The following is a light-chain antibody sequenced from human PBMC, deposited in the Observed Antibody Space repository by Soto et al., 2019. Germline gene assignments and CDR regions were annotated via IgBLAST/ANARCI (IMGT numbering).Light chain of an antibody. V-gene: IGLV1-44*01. J-gene: IGLJ1*01. CDR3: AAWDDSLNDYV. CDR2: SNN. CDR1: SSNIGSYT. Sequence: QSVLTQPPSASGTPGQRVTISCSGSSSNIGSYTVNWYQQLPGTAPKLLISSNNQRPSGVPDRFSGSKSGTSASLAISGLQSEDEADYYCAAWDDSLNDYVFGTGTKLTVL.